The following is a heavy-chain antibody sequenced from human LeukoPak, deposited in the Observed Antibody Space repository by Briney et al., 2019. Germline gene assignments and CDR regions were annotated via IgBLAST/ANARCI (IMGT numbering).Heavy chain of an antibody. J-gene: IGHJ1*01. D-gene: IGHD3-10*01. CDR2: IGGSGGST. CDR3: AKSGWFGEYPEYFQH. CDR1: GFTFSSYA. Sequence: GGSLRLSCAASGFTFSSYAMSWVRQAPGKGLEWVSAIGGSGGSTYYADSVKGRFTISRDDSKNTLYLQMNSLRAEDTAVYYCAKSGWFGEYPEYFQHWGQGTLVTVSS. V-gene: IGHV3-23*01.